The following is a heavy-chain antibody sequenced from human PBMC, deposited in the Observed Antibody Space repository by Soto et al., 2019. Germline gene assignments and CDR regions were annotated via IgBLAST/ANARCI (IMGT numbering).Heavy chain of an antibody. J-gene: IGHJ5*02. D-gene: IGHD2-15*01. Sequence: GGSLRLSCAASGFTFSSYWMHWVRQAPGKGLVWVSRINSDGSSTSYADSVKDRFTISRDNAKNTLYLQMNSLRAEDTAVYYCARDPATGSLFDPWGQGTLVTVSS. V-gene: IGHV3-74*01. CDR2: INSDGSST. CDR1: GFTFSSYW. CDR3: ARDPATGSLFDP.